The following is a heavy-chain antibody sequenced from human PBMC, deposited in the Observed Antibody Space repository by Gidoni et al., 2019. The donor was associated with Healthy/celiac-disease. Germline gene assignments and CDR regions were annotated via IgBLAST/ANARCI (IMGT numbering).Heavy chain of an antibody. CDR2: INHSGST. J-gene: IGHJ4*02. D-gene: IGHD2-2*01. Sequence: QWGAGLLKPSETLSLTCAVYGGSFSGYYWSWIRQPPGKGLEWIGEINHSGSTNYNPSLKSRVTISVDTSKNQFSLKLSSVTAADTAVYYCARAEYCSSTSCGRNFDYWGQGTLVTVSS. CDR1: GGSFSGYY. CDR3: ARAEYCSSTSCGRNFDY. V-gene: IGHV4-34*01.